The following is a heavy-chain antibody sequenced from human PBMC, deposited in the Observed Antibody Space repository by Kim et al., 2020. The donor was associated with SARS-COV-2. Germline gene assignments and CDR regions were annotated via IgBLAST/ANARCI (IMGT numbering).Heavy chain of an antibody. Sequence: GGSLRLSCAASGFTFSSYAMSWVRQAPGKGLEWVSAISGSGGSTYYADSVKGRFTISRDNSKNTLYLQMNSLRAEDTAVYYCAKAPYYDSSGYYLGGNPFDYWGQGTLVTVSS. CDR1: GFTFSSYA. CDR3: AKAPYYDSSGYYLGGNPFDY. V-gene: IGHV3-23*01. J-gene: IGHJ4*02. CDR2: ISGSGGST. D-gene: IGHD3-22*01.